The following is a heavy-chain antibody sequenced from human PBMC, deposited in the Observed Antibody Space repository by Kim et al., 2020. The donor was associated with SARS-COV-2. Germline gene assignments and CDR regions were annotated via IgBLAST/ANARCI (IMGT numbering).Heavy chain of an antibody. Sequence: GGSLRLSCAASGFTFSSYSMNWVRQAPGKGLEWVSYISSSSSTIYYADSVKGRFTISRDNAKNSLYLQMNSLRDEDTAVYYCARDPGSEGGYYYGMDVWGQGTTVTVSS. J-gene: IGHJ6*02. CDR2: ISSSSSTI. CDR1: GFTFSSYS. D-gene: IGHD3-10*01. V-gene: IGHV3-48*02. CDR3: ARDPGSEGGYYYGMDV.